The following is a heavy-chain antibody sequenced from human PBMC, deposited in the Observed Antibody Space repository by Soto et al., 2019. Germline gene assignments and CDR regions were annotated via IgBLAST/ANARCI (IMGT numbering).Heavy chain of an antibody. V-gene: IGHV1-2*02. Sequence: ASVKVSCKASGYTFTDYFIHWVRQAPGQGFEWMGWINPNSRGTNYAQKFQGRVTMTRDTSNNTAYMELRGLRSDDTAVYYCARVTLKAGNWFDPWGQGTMVTVSS. CDR3: ARVTLKAGNWFDP. CDR1: GYTFTDYF. J-gene: IGHJ5*02. CDR2: INPNSRGT.